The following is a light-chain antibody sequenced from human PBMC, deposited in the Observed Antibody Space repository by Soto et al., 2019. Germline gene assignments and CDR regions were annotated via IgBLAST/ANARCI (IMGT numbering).Light chain of an antibody. V-gene: IGKV3-11*01. CDR3: QRRRYGPVT. Sequence: EIVLTQSPAILSMSPGERATLSCRASQSVSSYFAWYQQKPGQAPRLLIYDASNRATGVPARFSGSGSGTDFTLTISSLEPEDFAVYYCQRRRYGPVTFGQGTKVDIK. CDR2: DAS. CDR1: QSVSSY. J-gene: IGKJ1*01.